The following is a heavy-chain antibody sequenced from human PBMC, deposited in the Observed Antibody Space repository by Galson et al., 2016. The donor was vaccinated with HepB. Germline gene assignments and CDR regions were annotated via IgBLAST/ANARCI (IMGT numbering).Heavy chain of an antibody. CDR1: GYVFSSYW. CDR2: FYPGDSEI. J-gene: IGHJ4*02. CDR3: ARLVSSRSPYDS. Sequence: QSGAEVKKPGESLKISCKGEGYVFSSYWIAWVRQTPDKGLEWMGLFYPGDSEISYSPSFQGQVTFSADKSINTAYMQWSSLKASDTAIYYCARLVSSRSPYDSWGQGTLVTVPS. D-gene: IGHD3-22*01. V-gene: IGHV5-51*01.